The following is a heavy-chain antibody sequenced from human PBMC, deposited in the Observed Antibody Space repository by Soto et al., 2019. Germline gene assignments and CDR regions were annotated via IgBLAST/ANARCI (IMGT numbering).Heavy chain of an antibody. CDR3: ASSSYYDSSGYYYPNWFDP. V-gene: IGHV5-10-1*01. D-gene: IGHD3-22*01. Sequence: LGEALKISCKGSGYSFTSYWISWVRQMPGKGLEWMGRIDPSDSYTNYSPSFQGHVTISADKSISTAYLQWSSLKASDTAMYYCASSSYYDSSGYYYPNWFDPWGQGTLVTVSS. J-gene: IGHJ5*02. CDR2: IDPSDSYT. CDR1: GYSFTSYW.